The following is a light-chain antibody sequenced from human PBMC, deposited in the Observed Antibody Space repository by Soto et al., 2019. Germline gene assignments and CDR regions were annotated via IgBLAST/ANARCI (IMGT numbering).Light chain of an antibody. CDR3: QQYYNTPNT. Sequence: DLQMTQSPSSLSASVGDRVTITCRASQSISTYLNWYQQKPGKAPKLLIYAASSLQSGVPSRFSGSGSGTDFILTISSLQAGDEAIYHCQQYYNTPNTFGQGTTLEIK. CDR1: QSISTY. V-gene: IGKV1-39*01. J-gene: IGKJ2*01. CDR2: AAS.